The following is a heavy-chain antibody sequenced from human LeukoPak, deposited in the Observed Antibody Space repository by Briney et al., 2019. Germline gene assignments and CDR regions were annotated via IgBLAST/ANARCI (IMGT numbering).Heavy chain of an antibody. J-gene: IGHJ4*02. Sequence: ASVKVSCKASGYTFTAYYMHWVRQAPGQGLEWXGXXXPNSGGTNYAQKFQGRVTMTRDTSISTAYIELSSLRSDDTAVFYCARDYYDSSGYGSFDYWGQGTLVTVSS. CDR2: XXPNSGGT. D-gene: IGHD3-22*01. V-gene: IGHV1-2*02. CDR3: ARDYYDSSGYGSFDY. CDR1: GYTFTAYY.